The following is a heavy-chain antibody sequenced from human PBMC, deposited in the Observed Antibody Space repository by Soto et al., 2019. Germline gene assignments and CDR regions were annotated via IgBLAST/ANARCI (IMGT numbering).Heavy chain of an antibody. CDR3: ARVGDSSSWLYYYYYGMDV. V-gene: IGHV1-46*01. CDR1: GYTFTSYY. D-gene: IGHD6-13*01. CDR2: INPSGGST. J-gene: IGHJ6*02. Sequence: QVQLVQSGAEVKKPGASVKVSCKASGYTFTSYYMHWVRQAPGQGLEWMGIINPSGGSTSYAQKFQRSVPMTRDTTTSTVYMELRSLRSEDTAVYYCARVGDSSSWLYYYYYGMDVWVQGTTVTVSS.